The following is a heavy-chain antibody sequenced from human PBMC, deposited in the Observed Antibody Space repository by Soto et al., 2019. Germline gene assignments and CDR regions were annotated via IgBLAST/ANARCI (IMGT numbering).Heavy chain of an antibody. CDR1: GYTFTSYG. J-gene: IGHJ6*02. Sequence: ASVKVSCKASGYTFTSYGISWVRQAPGQGLEWMGWISAYNGNTNYAQKLQGRVTMTTDTSTSTAYMELRSLRSDDTAVYYCARDPSVDWNYYYGKDVWGQGTTVTVSS. V-gene: IGHV1-18*04. D-gene: IGHD1-1*01. CDR3: ARDPSVDWNYYYGKDV. CDR2: ISAYNGNT.